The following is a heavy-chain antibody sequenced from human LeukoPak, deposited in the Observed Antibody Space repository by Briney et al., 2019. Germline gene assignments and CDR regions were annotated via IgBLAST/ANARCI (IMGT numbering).Heavy chain of an antibody. CDR2: INPNSGGS. J-gene: IGHJ5*02. Sequence: ASVKVSCKTSGYSFTDYYMHWVRQAPGQGLEWMGWINPNSGGSSSAQKFQGRVTMTRDTSITTVYMEVSWLTSDDTAIYYCARADRLHGGPYLIGPWGQGILVTVSS. D-gene: IGHD2-21*01. CDR3: ARADRLHGGPYLIGP. V-gene: IGHV1-2*02. CDR1: GYSFTDYY.